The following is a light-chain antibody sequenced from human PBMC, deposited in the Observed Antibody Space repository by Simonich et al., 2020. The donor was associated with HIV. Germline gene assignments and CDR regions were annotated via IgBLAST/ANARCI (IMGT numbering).Light chain of an antibody. V-gene: IGLV6-57*01. Sequence: NFMLTQPHSVSESPGKTVTISCTRISGSIASNYVQWYQQRPGSSPTTVIYEDNQRPSGVPDRFSGSIDSSSNSASLTNSGLKTEDEADYYCQSYDSSNVVFGGGTKLTVL. CDR3: QSYDSSNVV. CDR2: EDN. J-gene: IGLJ2*01. CDR1: SGSIASNY.